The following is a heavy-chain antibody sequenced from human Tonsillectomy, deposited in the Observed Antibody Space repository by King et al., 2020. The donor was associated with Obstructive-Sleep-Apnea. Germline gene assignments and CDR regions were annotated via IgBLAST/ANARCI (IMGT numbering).Heavy chain of an antibody. V-gene: IGHV5-51*01. CDR3: ARRARAKQQLGRYYYYYGMDV. CDR2: IYPGDYDT. Sequence: QLVQSGAEVKKPGESLKISCKGSGYSFTSYWIGWVRQMPGKGLEWMGIIYPGDYDTRYSPSFQGQVTISADKSISTAYLQWSSLKASDTAMYYCARRARAKQQLGRYYYYYGMDVWGQGTTVTVSS. CDR1: GYSFTSYW. J-gene: IGHJ6*02. D-gene: IGHD6-13*01.